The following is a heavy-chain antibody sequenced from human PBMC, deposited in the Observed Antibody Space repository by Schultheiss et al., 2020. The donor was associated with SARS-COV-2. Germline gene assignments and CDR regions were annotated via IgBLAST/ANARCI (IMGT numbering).Heavy chain of an antibody. V-gene: IGHV3-33*08. CDR1: GFTFSSYA. Sequence: GSLRLSCAASGFTFSSYAMHWVRQAPGKGLEWVAVIWYDGSNKYYADSVKGRFTISRDNSKNSLYLQMNSLRAEDTAVYYCARDRGEYNWNDAQDYWGQGTLVTVSS. CDR3: ARDRGEYNWNDAQDY. J-gene: IGHJ4*02. CDR2: IWYDGSNK. D-gene: IGHD1-20*01.